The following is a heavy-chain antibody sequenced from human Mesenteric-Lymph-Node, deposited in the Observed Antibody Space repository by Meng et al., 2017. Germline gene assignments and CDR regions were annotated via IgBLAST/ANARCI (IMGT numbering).Heavy chain of an antibody. D-gene: IGHD4-17*01. CDR1: GFTVSSNY. V-gene: IGHV3-69-1*01. Sequence: GESLKISCAASGFTVSSNYMSWVRQAPGKGLEWVSSISSSSYIYYADSVKGRFTISRDNAKNSLYLQMNSLRAEDTAVYYCARESMTTVTPDAFDIWGQGTMVTVSS. CDR2: ISSSSYI. J-gene: IGHJ3*02. CDR3: ARESMTTVTPDAFDI.